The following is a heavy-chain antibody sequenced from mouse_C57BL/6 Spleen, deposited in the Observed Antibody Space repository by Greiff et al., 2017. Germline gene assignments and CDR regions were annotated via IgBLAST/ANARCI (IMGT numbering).Heavy chain of an antibody. V-gene: IGHV14-2*01. D-gene: IGHD1-1*01. Sequence: VQLQQSGAELVKPGASVKLSCTASGFNIKDYYMHWVKQRTEQGLEWIGRIDPEDGETKYAPKFQGKATITADTSSNTAYLQLSSLTSEDTAVYYCASPYSGSSPIWYFDVWGTGTTVTVSS. J-gene: IGHJ1*03. CDR2: IDPEDGET. CDR1: GFNIKDYY. CDR3: ASPYSGSSPIWYFDV.